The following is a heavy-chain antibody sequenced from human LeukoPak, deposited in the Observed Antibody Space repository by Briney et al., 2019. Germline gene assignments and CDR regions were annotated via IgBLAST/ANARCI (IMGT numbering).Heavy chain of an antibody. CDR3: ASGRENYYDSSSYLDY. Sequence: PGGSLRLSCAASGFTFSDYYMSWIRQAPGKGLEWVSYISSSGSTIYYADSVKGRFTISRDNAKNSLYLQMNSLRAEDTAVYYCASGRENYYDSSSYLDYWGQGTLVTVSS. D-gene: IGHD3-22*01. CDR1: GFTFSDYY. V-gene: IGHV3-11*01. J-gene: IGHJ4*02. CDR2: ISSSGSTI.